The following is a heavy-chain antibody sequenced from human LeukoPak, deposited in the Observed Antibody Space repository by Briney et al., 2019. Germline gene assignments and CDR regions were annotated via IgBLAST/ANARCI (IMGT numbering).Heavy chain of an antibody. D-gene: IGHD1-26*01. CDR3: AKPIVGATAHALGI. CDR1: GFAFSAYA. CDR2: IVSGGDTT. Sequence: PGGSLRLSCAASGFAFSAYAMTWVRQAPGKGLEWVSSIVSGGDTTYYAESMKGRFIISRDNSKNTLYLQMNSLRAEDAAVYYCAKPIVGATAHALGIWGQGTMVSVSS. V-gene: IGHV3-23*01. J-gene: IGHJ3*02.